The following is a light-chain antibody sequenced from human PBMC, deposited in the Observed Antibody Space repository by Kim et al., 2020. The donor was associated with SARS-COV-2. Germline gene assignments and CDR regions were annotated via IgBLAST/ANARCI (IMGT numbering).Light chain of an antibody. CDR2: GAS. V-gene: IGKV3-20*01. CDR3: QQYSSAPDN. J-gene: IGKJ2*01. CDR1: QSVRGRY. Sequence: LSPGERATLSCRPSQSVRGRYLAWYQQKPGQAPRLLIYGASNRATGIPDRFSGIGSGTDFTLTISRLEPEDFAVYYCQQYSSAPDNFGQGTKLEI.